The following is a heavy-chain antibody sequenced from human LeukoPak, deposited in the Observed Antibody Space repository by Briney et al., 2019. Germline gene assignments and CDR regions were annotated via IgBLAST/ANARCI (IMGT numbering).Heavy chain of an antibody. J-gene: IGHJ4*02. D-gene: IGHD4-17*01. CDR3: VLGHYGGLFDN. CDR2: ISNDGTNK. CDR1: GFTFSTYD. Sequence: PGRSLRLSCAASGFTFSTYDMHWVRHAPGKGLEWVAVISNDGTNKDYADSVKDRFTVSRDNSKNTLYQQMNSLRVEDTAVYYCVLGHYGGLFDNWGQGTLVTVSS. V-gene: IGHV3-30-3*01.